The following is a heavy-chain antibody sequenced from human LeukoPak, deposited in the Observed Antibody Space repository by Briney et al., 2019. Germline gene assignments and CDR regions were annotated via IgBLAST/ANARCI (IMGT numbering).Heavy chain of an antibody. D-gene: IGHD6-13*01. CDR1: GYTFTGYY. Sequence: GASVKVSCKASGYTFTGYYMHWVRQAPGQGLEWMGWINPNSGGTNYAQKFQGRVTMTRDTSISTAYMELSRLRSDDTAVYYCARGSIAAAGDYYYYYGMDVWGQGTTVTVPS. V-gene: IGHV1-2*02. CDR2: INPNSGGT. J-gene: IGHJ6*02. CDR3: ARGSIAAAGDYYYYYGMDV.